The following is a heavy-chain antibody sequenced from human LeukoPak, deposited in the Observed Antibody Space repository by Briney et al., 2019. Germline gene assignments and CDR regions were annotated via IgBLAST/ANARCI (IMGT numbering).Heavy chain of an antibody. D-gene: IGHD5-24*01. CDR2: ISAYNGNT. V-gene: IGHV1-18*01. CDR1: GYTFTSYG. J-gene: IGHJ6*02. CDR3: ASRDGITHYYGMDV. Sequence: ASVKVSCKASGYTFTSYGISWVRQAPGQGLEWMGWISAYNGNTNYAQKLQGRVTMTTDTSTSTACMELRSLRSDDTAVYYCASRDGITHYYGMDVWGQGTTVTVSS.